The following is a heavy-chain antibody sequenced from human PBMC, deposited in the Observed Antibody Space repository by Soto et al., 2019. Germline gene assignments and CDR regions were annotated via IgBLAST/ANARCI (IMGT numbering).Heavy chain of an antibody. Sequence: QEQLVQSGAEVKKPGSSVKFSCKSSGGTFSSYAIIWVRQAPGQGLEWMGGISPIFGTANYAQHFQDRVTITADVYKNTTYMERSSLRSADTDMYYCERKNRYFFYGMDVWGQGTTVTVSS. CDR2: ISPIFGTA. CDR1: GGTFSSYA. CDR3: ERKNRYFFYGMDV. V-gene: IGHV1-69*01. J-gene: IGHJ6*02.